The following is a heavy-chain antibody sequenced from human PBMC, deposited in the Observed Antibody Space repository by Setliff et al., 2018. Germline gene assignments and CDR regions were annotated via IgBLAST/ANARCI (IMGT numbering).Heavy chain of an antibody. CDR1: GYTFTSYG. D-gene: IGHD1-26*01. J-gene: IGHJ6*03. V-gene: IGHV1-18*01. Sequence: GASVKVSCKASGYTFTSYGISWVRQAPGQGLEWMGWISAYNGNTNYAQKLQGRVTMTIDTSTSTAYVEVRSLTSDDTAVYYCARSPPNRGVGQGHYMDVWGIGTTVTVSS. CDR2: ISAYNGNT. CDR3: ARSPPNRGVGQGHYMDV.